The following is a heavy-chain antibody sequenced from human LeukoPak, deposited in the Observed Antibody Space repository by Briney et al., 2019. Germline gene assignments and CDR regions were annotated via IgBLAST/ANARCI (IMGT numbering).Heavy chain of an antibody. CDR2: ISSSSSTI. D-gene: IGHD2-21*01. CDR3: ASVQFPLGYFDY. Sequence: PGGSLRLSCAASGFTFSSYSMNWVRQAPGKGLEWASYISSSSSTIYYADSVKGRFTISRDNAKNSLYLQMNSLRAEDTAVYYCASVQFPLGYFDYWGQGTLVTVSS. J-gene: IGHJ4*02. CDR1: GFTFSSYS. V-gene: IGHV3-48*04.